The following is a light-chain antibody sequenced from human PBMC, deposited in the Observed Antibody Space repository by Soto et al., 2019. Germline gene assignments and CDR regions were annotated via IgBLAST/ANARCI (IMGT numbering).Light chain of an antibody. CDR3: QQYGALPWT. CDR2: GAS. V-gene: IGKV3D-15*01. Sequence: EIVRAQSPATLSVSPGERGTRSCRASQSVSSNLAWYQQKPGQAPRLLISGASGRATGVPDRFSGSGSGTEFTLTIDRLDYEDFAVYFCQQYGALPWTFGEGTKVDIK. J-gene: IGKJ1*01. CDR1: QSVSSN.